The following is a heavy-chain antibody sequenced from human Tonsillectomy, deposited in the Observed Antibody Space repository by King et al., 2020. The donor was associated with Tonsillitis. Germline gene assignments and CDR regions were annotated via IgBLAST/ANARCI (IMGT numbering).Heavy chain of an antibody. V-gene: IGHV5-51*01. Sequence: QLVQSGAEVKKPGESLKISCKGSGYSFSTYGIGWVLQIPGKGLEWIGIIYPSDSESSYSPSFQGQVTISADKSISTAYLQWSSLKASETAMYYCARLEGDTYSGVDYWGQGTLVTVSS. CDR1: GYSFSTYG. J-gene: IGHJ4*02. D-gene: IGHD2-21*01. CDR3: ARLEGDTYSGVDY. CDR2: IYPSDSES.